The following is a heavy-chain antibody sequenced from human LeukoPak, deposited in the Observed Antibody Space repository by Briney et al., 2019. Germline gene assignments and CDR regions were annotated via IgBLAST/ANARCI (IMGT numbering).Heavy chain of an antibody. D-gene: IGHD5-12*01. Sequence: GGSLRLPCAASGFTFSSYAMSWVRQAPGKGLEWVSAISGSGGSTYYADSVKGRFTISRDNSKNTLYLQMNSLRAEDTAVYYCAKGVGSGYDSISDYWGQGTLVTVSS. J-gene: IGHJ4*02. CDR2: ISGSGGST. V-gene: IGHV3-23*01. CDR1: GFTFSSYA. CDR3: AKGVGSGYDSISDY.